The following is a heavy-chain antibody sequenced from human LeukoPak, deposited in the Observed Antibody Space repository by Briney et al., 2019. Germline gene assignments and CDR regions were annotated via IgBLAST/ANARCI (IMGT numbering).Heavy chain of an antibody. V-gene: IGHV3-30*04. CDR1: GFTFSSYA. CDR2: ISYDGSKK. CDR3: ARGPRVGAAGFVYYHYIDV. Sequence: GGSLRLSCAASGFTFSSYAMHWVRQAPGKGLEWVAVISYDGSKKYYAGSVKGRFTISRDNSKNTQHLQMNSLRAEDTAVYYCARGPRVGAAGFVYYHYIDVWGKGTTVTVSS. D-gene: IGHD1-26*01. J-gene: IGHJ6*03.